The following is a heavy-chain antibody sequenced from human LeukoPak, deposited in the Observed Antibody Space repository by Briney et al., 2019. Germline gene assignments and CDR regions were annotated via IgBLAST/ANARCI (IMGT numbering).Heavy chain of an antibody. J-gene: IGHJ4*02. CDR2: IYYSGSA. CDR3: ARHITYGSGSYRGNDY. Sequence: PSETLSLTCTVSGGSISSYYWSWIRQPPGKGLEWIGYIYYSGSAKYNPSLASRVTISVDTSKKQFSLNPRSVTAADTAVYYCARHITYGSGSYRGNDYWGQGTLVTVSS. CDR1: GGSISSYY. V-gene: IGHV4-59*08. D-gene: IGHD3-10*01.